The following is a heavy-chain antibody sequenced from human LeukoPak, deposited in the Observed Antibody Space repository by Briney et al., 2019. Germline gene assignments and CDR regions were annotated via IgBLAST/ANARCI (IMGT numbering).Heavy chain of an antibody. CDR1: GYRFTSYY. CDR2: INASGGST. Sequence: ASVKVSCKASGYRFTSYYMHWVRQAPGQGLEWMGIINASGGSTTYAQKFQGRVTMTRDTSTSTVYMELSSLRSEDTAVYYCARDLIAAAGTTWFDPWGQGTLVTVSS. D-gene: IGHD6-13*01. V-gene: IGHV1-46*01. J-gene: IGHJ5*02. CDR3: ARDLIAAAGTTWFDP.